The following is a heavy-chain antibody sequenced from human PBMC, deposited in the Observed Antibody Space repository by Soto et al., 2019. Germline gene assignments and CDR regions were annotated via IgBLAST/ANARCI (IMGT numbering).Heavy chain of an antibody. CDR2: IKSKTDGGTT. CDR1: GFTFSNAW. J-gene: IGHJ6*03. D-gene: IGHD1-20*01. V-gene: IGHV3-15*01. Sequence: GGSLRLSCAASGFTFSNAWMSWVRQAPGKGLEWVGRIKSKTDGGTTDYAAPVKGRFTISRDDSKNTLYLQMNSLKTEDTAVYYCTTGETYNWNNQYPDYYYYMDVWGKGTTVTVSS. CDR3: TTGETYNWNNQYPDYYYYMDV.